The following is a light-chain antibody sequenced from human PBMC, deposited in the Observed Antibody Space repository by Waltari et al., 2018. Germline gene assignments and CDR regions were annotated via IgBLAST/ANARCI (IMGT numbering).Light chain of an antibody. CDR3: QQCYTFPYT. J-gene: IGKJ2*01. CDR1: QSVLSSSNNKNY. V-gene: IGKV4-1*01. CDR2: WAS. Sequence: DIVMTQSPDSLAVSLGERVTIKCKSSQSVLSSSNNKNYLGWDQQKPGQPPKLLISWASTRESGVPDRFSGSGSGTDFTLTIISLQAEDVAVYYCQQCYTFPYTFGQGTKLEIK.